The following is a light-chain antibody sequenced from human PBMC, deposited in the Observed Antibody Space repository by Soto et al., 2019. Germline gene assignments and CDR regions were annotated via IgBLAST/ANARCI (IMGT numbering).Light chain of an antibody. Sequence: EIVLTQSPGTLSLSPGERATLSCRASQSVSSSYLAWYQQKPGQAPRLLIYGASSRATGIPDRFSGSGSGTDFTLTISRLETEDFEVYYCQQYGSSPSLTFGGGTKVEIK. J-gene: IGKJ4*01. CDR3: QQYGSSPSLT. V-gene: IGKV3-20*01. CDR1: QSVSSSY. CDR2: GAS.